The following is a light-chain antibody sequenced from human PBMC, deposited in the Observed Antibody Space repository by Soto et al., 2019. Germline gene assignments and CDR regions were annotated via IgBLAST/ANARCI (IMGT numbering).Light chain of an antibody. CDR3: QQYECDST. CDR2: DAS. CDR1: QSISHY. Sequence: DIQMTQSPSSLSASVGDRVTITCRASQSISHYLAWYQQKPGKAPNLLIYDASTLQGGIASRFRGSGSGTKFTLIIISLQPDDFAAYNCQQYECDSTFGHGNKVGIK. V-gene: IGKV1-5*01. J-gene: IGKJ1*01.